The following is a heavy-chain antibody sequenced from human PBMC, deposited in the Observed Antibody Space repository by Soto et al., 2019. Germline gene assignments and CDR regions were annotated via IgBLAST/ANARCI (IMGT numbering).Heavy chain of an antibody. Sequence: SETLSLTCAVSVYSISSGYYWGWIRQPPGKGLEWIGSIYHSGSTYYNPSLKSRVTISVDTSKNQFSLKLSSVTAADTAVYYCARELRARSAYGYWRQLTKVPVSS. V-gene: IGHV4-38-2*02. CDR3: ARELRARSAYGY. CDR2: IYHSGST. CDR1: VYSISSGYY. D-gene: IGHD5-12*01. J-gene: IGHJ4*02.